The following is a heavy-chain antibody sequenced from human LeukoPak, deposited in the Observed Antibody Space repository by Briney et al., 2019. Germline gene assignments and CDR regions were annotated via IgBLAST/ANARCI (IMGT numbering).Heavy chain of an antibody. D-gene: IGHD5-24*01. CDR2: INSDGNST. CDR3: ARETRLRWTDY. J-gene: IGHJ4*02. CDR1: GFAFSNYW. V-gene: IGHV3-74*01. Sequence: GGSLRLSCAASGFAFSNYWIHWVRQAPGKGLVWVSRINSDGNSTSYADSVKGRFTISRDNAKNTLYLQMNSLRAEDTAVYYCARETRLRWTDYWGQGTLVTVSS.